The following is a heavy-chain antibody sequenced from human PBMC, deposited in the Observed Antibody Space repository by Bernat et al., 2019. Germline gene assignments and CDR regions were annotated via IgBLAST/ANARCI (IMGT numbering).Heavy chain of an antibody. CDR1: GGSISSSSYY. D-gene: IGHD6-13*01. Sequence: QLQLQESGPGLVKPSETLSLTCTVSGGSISSSSYYWGWIRQPPGKGPEWIGSIYYSGSTYYNPSLKSRVTISVDTSKNQFSLKLSSVTAADTAVYYCARQIAAAGPTVFDYWGQGTLVTVSS. V-gene: IGHV4-39*01. J-gene: IGHJ4*02. CDR3: ARQIAAAGPTVFDY. CDR2: IYYSGST.